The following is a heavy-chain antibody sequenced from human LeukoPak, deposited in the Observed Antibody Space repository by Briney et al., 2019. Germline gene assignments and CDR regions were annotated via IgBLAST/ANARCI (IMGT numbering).Heavy chain of an antibody. CDR1: GFTFSSYN. CDR3: ASSNYGSGSYYPLPNWFDP. Sequence: PGGSLRLSCAASGFTFSSYNMNWVRQAPGKGLEWVSSISSSSSYIYYADSVKGRFTISRDNAKNSLYLQMNSLRAEDTAVYYCASSNYGSGSYYPLPNWFDPWGQGTLVTVSS. CDR2: ISSSSSYI. V-gene: IGHV3-21*01. D-gene: IGHD3-10*01. J-gene: IGHJ5*02.